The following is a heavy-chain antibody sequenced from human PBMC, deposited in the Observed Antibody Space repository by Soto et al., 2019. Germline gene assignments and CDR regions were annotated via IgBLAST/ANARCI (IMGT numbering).Heavy chain of an antibody. J-gene: IGHJ4*02. CDR2: VNPNSGHT. CDR3: TRGRSDY. Sequence: ASVKVSCKASGYTFTTYDINWVRQATGQGLEWMGWVNPNSGHTGSAQKFQGRATMTWNTSISTAYMELSSLTSEDTAVYCCTRGRSDYWGQGTLVTVSS. CDR1: GYTFTTYD. V-gene: IGHV1-8*01.